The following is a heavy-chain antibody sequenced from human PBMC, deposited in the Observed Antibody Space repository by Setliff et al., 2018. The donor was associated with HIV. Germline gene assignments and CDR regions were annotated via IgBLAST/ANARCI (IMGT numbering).Heavy chain of an antibody. CDR2: ISSSSSYI. CDR3: AIHFDTSGHYSPIDS. CDR1: GFTFSSYS. J-gene: IGHJ4*02. V-gene: IGHV3-21*01. D-gene: IGHD3-22*01. Sequence: GGSLRLSCAASGFTFSSYSMNWVRQAPGKGLEWVSSISSSSSYIYYADSVKGRFTISRDNAKNSLSLQMSSRRAEDTAVYYCAIHFDTSGHYSPIDSWGQGTLVTVSS.